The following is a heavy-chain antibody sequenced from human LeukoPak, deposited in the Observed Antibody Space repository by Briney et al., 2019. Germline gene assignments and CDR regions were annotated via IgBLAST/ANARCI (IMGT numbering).Heavy chain of an antibody. CDR2: ISSSSSYI. CDR1: GFTFSGYS. V-gene: IGHV3-21*01. D-gene: IGHD3-22*01. Sequence: GGSLRLSCAASGFTFSGYSMNWVRQAPGKGLEWVSSISSSSSYIYYADSVKGRFTISRDNSKNSLYLQMNSLRAEDSAVYYCARDLNDYYSYYFDYWGQGTLVTVSS. J-gene: IGHJ4*02. CDR3: ARDLNDYYSYYFDY.